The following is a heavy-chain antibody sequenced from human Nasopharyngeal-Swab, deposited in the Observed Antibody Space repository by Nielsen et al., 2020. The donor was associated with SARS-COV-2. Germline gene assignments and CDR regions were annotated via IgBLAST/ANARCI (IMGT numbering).Heavy chain of an antibody. Sequence: RQAPGKGLEWIGYIYYSGSTNYNPSLKSRVTISVVTSKNQFSLKLSSVTTADTAVYYCARCGGDCLKTPTLYYFDYWGQGTLVTVSS. D-gene: IGHD2-21*02. V-gene: IGHV4-59*01. CDR3: ARCGGDCLKTPTLYYFDY. CDR2: IYYSGST. J-gene: IGHJ4*02.